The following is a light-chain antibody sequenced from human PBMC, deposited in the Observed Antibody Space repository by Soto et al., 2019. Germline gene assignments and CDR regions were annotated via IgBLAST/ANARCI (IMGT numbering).Light chain of an antibody. Sequence: EVVLTQSPATLSLSPGDRATLSCRASQSVNNFLAWYQQKPGQTPRLLIYEASKRATGIPGRFSGSGSGTDFTLTISILEPEDFAVYYCQQRSNWPPALSVGGGTKVTI. V-gene: IGKV3-11*01. CDR3: QQRSNWPPALS. CDR2: EAS. J-gene: IGKJ4*01. CDR1: QSVNNF.